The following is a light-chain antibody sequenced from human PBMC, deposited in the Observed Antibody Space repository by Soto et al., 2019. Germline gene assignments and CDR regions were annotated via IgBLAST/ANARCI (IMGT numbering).Light chain of an antibody. CDR3: SSYVTSNVVV. J-gene: IGLJ2*01. Sequence: QSALTQPPSASGSPGQSVTISCTGTRNDVGGYNYVSWFQHHPGKAPRLMIYEVSKRPSGVPARFSGSKSGNTASLTVSGLQAEDEAIYYCSSYVTSNVVVFGGGTQLTVL. CDR1: RNDVGGYNY. CDR2: EVS. V-gene: IGLV2-8*01.